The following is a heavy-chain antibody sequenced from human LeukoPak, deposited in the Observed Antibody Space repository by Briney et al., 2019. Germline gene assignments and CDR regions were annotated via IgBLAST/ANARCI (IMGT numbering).Heavy chain of an antibody. CDR3: AKDGGVWFGESNDY. D-gene: IGHD3-10*01. CDR2: ISGCGGST. J-gene: IGHJ4*02. V-gene: IGHV3-23*01. CDR1: GFTFSSYA. Sequence: GGSLRLSCATSGFTFSSYAMNWVRQAPGKGLEWVSAISGCGGSTYYADSVKGRFTISRDNFKNTLYLQMNSLRADDTAVYYCAKDGGVWFGESNDYWGQGTLVTVSS.